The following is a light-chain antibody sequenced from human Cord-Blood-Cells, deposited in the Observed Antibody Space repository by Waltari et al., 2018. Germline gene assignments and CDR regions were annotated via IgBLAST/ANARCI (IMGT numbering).Light chain of an antibody. Sequence: QYALTQPPSASGSPGPSVTISCTGTRSDVGGYNYVSWYQQHPGKAPQLMIYEVSKPPSGVPDRFSGSKSGNTASLTVSGLQAEDEADYYCSSYAGSNNWVFGGGTKLTVL. CDR2: EVS. CDR1: RSDVGGYNY. V-gene: IGLV2-8*01. J-gene: IGLJ3*02. CDR3: SSYAGSNNWV.